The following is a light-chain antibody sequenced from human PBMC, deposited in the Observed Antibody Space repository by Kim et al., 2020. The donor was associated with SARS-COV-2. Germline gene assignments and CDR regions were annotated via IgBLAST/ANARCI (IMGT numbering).Light chain of an antibody. Sequence: GQSVPISFTGTSSNVGEYNYVSWYQQHPGKAPKLMIYDAHQRPSGVPDRFSGSKSGNTASLTISGLLAEDEADYYCCSYAGNYIVIFGGGTKVTVL. J-gene: IGLJ2*01. CDR2: DAH. CDR1: SSNVGEYNY. V-gene: IGLV2-11*03. CDR3: CSYAGNYIVI.